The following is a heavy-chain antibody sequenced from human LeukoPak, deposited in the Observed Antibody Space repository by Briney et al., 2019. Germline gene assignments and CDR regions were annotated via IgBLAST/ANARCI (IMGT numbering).Heavy chain of an antibody. D-gene: IGHD3-10*01. CDR1: GYTFTGYY. J-gene: IGHJ6*03. CDR3: ARNPHIGVVRGVISYYYYYMDV. V-gene: IGHV1-2*02. Sequence: EASVKVSCKASGYTFTGYYMHWVRQAPGQGLEWMGWINPNSGGTNYAQKFQGRVTMTRDTSISTAYMELSRLRSDDTAVYYCARNPHIGVVRGVISYYYYYMDVWGKGTTVTISS. CDR2: INPNSGGT.